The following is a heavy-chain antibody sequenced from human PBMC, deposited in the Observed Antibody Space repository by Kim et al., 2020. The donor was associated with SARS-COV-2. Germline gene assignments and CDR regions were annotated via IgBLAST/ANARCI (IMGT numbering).Heavy chain of an antibody. CDR3: TRQFPGTSIRFLGLFPFDF. CDR1: GGSISSSGYY. V-gene: IGHV4-39*01. Sequence: SETLSLTCTVSGGSISSSGYYWGWIRQPTGKGLEWIGSVYYTGSTYYNPSLKSLFTISVDTSKNQSSLKLSSVTAADTAVYYWTRQFPGTSIRFLGLFPFDFWGQGTLVTVSS. J-gene: IGHJ4*02. D-gene: IGHD3-3*01. CDR2: VYYTGST.